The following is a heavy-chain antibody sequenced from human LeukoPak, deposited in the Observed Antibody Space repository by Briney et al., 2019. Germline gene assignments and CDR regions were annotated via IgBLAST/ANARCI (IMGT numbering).Heavy chain of an antibody. CDR3: ATGDYGDYAFDY. J-gene: IGHJ4*02. D-gene: IGHD4-17*01. V-gene: IGHV1-24*01. CDR1: GYTLTELS. Sequence: GASVKVSCKVSGYTLTELSMHWVRQAPGKGLEWMGGFDPEDGETIYAQKFQGRVTMTEDTSTDTAYMELSSLRSEGTAVYYCATGDYGDYAFDYWGQGTLVTVSS. CDR2: FDPEDGET.